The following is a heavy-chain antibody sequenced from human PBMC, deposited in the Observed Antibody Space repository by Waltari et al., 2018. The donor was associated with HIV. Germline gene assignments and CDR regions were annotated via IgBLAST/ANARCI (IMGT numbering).Heavy chain of an antibody. CDR2: IHNDGSST. CDR1: GLSFRGDG. CDR3: TRDGGGHPFVGYGMDV. Sequence: EVKWVEAGGVLVKQGGSVRLAGGVVGLSFRGDGVWWGRQGPGKGLVWVSGIHNDGSSTSYADSVKGRFTISRDNAKNTLFLQMNSLRVEDTAVYYCTRDGGGHPFVGYGMDVWGQGTTVTVSS. D-gene: IGHD3-16*01. J-gene: IGHJ6*02. V-gene: IGHV3-74*01.